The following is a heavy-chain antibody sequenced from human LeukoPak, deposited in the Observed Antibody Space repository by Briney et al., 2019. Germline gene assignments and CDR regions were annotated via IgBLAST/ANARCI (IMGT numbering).Heavy chain of an antibody. CDR3: AKVIGVIVAALDV. V-gene: IGHV3-30*18. Sequence: PGGFLRLSCAASGFTFSSYGMHWVRQAPGKGLEWVAVISYDGSNKYYADSVKGRFTISRDNSKNTLYLQMNSLRAEDTAVYYCAKVIGVIVAALDVWGQGTTVTVSS. CDR1: GFTFSSYG. J-gene: IGHJ6*02. CDR2: ISYDGSNK. D-gene: IGHD5-12*01.